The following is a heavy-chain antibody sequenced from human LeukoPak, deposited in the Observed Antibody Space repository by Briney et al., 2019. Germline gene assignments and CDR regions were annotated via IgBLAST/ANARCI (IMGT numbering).Heavy chain of an antibody. CDR1: GFTFSIYA. Sequence: PRGSLRLSCAASGFTFSIYAMTWVRQAPGKGLEWVSAMCGSGAITYYADSVKGRFTISRDNSKNTLYLQMNSLRAEDTAVYYCAKGGYCSGGSCYPGYYFDYWGQGTLVTVSS. CDR2: MCGSGAIT. V-gene: IGHV3-23*01. D-gene: IGHD2-15*01. J-gene: IGHJ4*02. CDR3: AKGGYCSGGSCYPGYYFDY.